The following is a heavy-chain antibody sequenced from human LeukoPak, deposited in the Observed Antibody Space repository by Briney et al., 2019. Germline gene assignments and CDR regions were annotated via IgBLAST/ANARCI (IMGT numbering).Heavy chain of an antibody. CDR1: GGSFSGYY. V-gene: IGHV4-34*01. J-gene: IGHJ4*02. Sequence: KPSETLSLTCAVYGGSFSGYYWSWIRQRPGKGLEWIGEINHSGSTNYNPSLKSRVTISVDTSKNQFSLKLSSVTAADTAVYYCARFLVAVAGSPFDYWGQGTLVTVSS. CDR2: INHSGST. D-gene: IGHD6-19*01. CDR3: ARFLVAVAGSPFDY.